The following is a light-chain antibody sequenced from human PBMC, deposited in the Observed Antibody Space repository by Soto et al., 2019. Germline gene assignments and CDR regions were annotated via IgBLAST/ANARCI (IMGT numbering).Light chain of an antibody. CDR3: QQYGSSPPIT. CDR2: GAS. V-gene: IGKV3-20*01. J-gene: IGKJ5*01. Sequence: EIVLTQSPGTLSLSPGERATLSCRASQYLSSNYLAWYQQKPGQAPRILIYGASSRTTGIPDRFSGSGSGTDFTLTVSRLEPEDFAVYYCQQYGSSPPITFGQGTRLEIK. CDR1: QYLSSNY.